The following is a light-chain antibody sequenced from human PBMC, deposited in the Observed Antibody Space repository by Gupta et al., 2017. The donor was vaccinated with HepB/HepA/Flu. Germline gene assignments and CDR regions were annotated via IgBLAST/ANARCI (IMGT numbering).Light chain of an antibody. CDR3: QQDHPSPWT. J-gene: IGKJ1*01. CDR1: PSITSTY. Sequence: EIVLTQSPGTVSLSPGERATLSCRASPSITSTYLAWYQQKPGQAPRLLIYGASRRATGIPDRFSGSGSGTDFTLTIGSLEPEDFALYFCQQDHPSPWTFGQGTKVEIK. V-gene: IGKV3-20*01. CDR2: GAS.